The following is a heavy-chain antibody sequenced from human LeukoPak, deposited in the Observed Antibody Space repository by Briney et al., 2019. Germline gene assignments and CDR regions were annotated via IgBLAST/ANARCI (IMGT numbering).Heavy chain of an antibody. CDR3: AKGPRGRMVRGDPEYFQH. CDR2: IRLNSGNI. V-gene: IGHV3-9*01. Sequence: PGRSLRLSCAASGLTFDDYAIHSVRQAPGKGLEWVSGIRLNSGNIAYADSVNRRFTISRDNAKNYLYLQMNSLRTEDTALYYCAKGPRGRMVRGDPEYFQHWRQGPLVTVSS. D-gene: IGHD3-10*01. J-gene: IGHJ1*01. CDR1: GLTFDDYA.